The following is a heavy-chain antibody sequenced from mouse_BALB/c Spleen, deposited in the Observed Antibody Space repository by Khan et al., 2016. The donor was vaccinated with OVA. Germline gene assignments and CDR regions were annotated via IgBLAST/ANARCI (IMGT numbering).Heavy chain of an antibody. Sequence: QVQLKESGTELAKPGASVKMSCKASGYTFTTYWMHWVKQRPGQGLEWIGYINPTSGYTDYNEKFKDKATLSADKSSSTAYMQLSSLTSEDSAVYYCARDRNDYWGQGTNLTVSS. J-gene: IGHJ2*01. CDR1: GYTFTTYW. CDR2: INPTSGYT. CDR3: ARDRNDY. V-gene: IGHV1-7*01.